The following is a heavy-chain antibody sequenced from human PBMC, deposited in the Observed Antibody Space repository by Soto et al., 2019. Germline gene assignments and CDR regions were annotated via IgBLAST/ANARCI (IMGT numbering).Heavy chain of an antibody. J-gene: IGHJ4*02. CDR1: GFTFSSYA. D-gene: IGHD6-19*01. V-gene: IGHV3-23*01. CDR3: AKSIVAVAGPVDY. CDR2: ISGSGGST. Sequence: EVRLLESGGGLVQPGESLRLSCAASGFTFSSYAMSWVRQAPGKGLEWVSTISGSGGSTHYADSVKGQFTISRDNSKNMLYLQVNSLRAEDTAVYYCAKSIVAVAGPVDYWGQGTLVTVSS.